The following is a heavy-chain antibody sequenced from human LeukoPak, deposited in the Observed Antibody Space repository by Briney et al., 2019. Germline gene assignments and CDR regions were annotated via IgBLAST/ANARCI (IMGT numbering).Heavy chain of an antibody. CDR3: ARKGEYSSSWNNWFDP. J-gene: IGHJ5*02. D-gene: IGHD6-13*01. V-gene: IGHV4-4*02. CDR2: IYHSGST. Sequence: SETLSLTCAVSGGSISSSNWWSWVRQPPGKGLEWIGEIYHSGSTNYNPSLKSRVTILVDKSKNQFSLKLSSVTAADTAVYYCARKGEYSSSWNNWFDPWGQGTLVTVSS. CDR1: GGSISSSNW.